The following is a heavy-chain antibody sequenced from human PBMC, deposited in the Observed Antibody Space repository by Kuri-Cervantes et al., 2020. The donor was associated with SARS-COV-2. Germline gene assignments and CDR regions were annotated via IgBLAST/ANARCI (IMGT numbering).Heavy chain of an antibody. CDR2: TSYDGTSK. CDR3: ARGRVGVQDF. J-gene: IGHJ4*02. D-gene: IGHD2-21*01. V-gene: IGHV3-30-3*01. CDR1: GFTFNNYA. Sequence: GKSLKISCAASGFTFNNYAMHWVRQTPGEGLEWVAITSYDGTSKYYADSVKGRFTISRDNSKNTLYLQMNNLRGDDTAVYFCARGRVGVQDFWGQGTLVTVSS.